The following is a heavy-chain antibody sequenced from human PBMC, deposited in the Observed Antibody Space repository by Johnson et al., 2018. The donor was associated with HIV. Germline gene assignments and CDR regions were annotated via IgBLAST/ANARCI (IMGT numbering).Heavy chain of an antibody. D-gene: IGHD3-10*01. V-gene: IGHV3-33*06. Sequence: QVQLVESGGGVVQPGRSLRLSCEASGITFSSYGMNWVRQAPGKGLGWAAVIWYDGSNKYYADSVKGRFTSSRDNSKNTLYLQMNSLRAEDTAVYYCAKDWGLLGKDAFDIWGQGTMVTVSS. CDR2: IWYDGSNK. CDR1: GITFSSYG. J-gene: IGHJ3*02. CDR3: AKDWGLLGKDAFDI.